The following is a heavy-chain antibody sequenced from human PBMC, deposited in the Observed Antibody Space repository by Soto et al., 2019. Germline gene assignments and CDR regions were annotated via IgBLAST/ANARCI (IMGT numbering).Heavy chain of an antibody. CDR2: INPDGSEK. CDR3: SRSLDS. V-gene: IGHV3-7*01. CDR1: GFTFSSSW. Sequence: GGSLRLSCAASGFTFSSSWMDWVRQAPGKGLEWVANINPDGSEKHYVGSVEGRFTISRDNAKNSLYLQMSSLTAEDSALYYCSRSLDSRGQGTRVTVSS. J-gene: IGHJ4*02.